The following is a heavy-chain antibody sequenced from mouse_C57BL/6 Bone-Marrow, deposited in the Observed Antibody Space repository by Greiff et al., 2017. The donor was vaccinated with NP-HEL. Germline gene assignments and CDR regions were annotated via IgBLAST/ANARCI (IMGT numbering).Heavy chain of an antibody. V-gene: IGHV2-4*01. Sequence: QVQLKQSGPGLVQPSQSLSITCTVSGFSLTSYGVHWVRQPPGKGLEWLGVIWSGGSTDYNAAFISRLSISKDNSKSQVFFKMNSLQAEDTAIYYYAKNHYWYFEVWGTGTTVTVSS. CDR2: IWSGGST. CDR1: GFSLTSYG. J-gene: IGHJ1*03. CDR3: AKNHYWYFEV.